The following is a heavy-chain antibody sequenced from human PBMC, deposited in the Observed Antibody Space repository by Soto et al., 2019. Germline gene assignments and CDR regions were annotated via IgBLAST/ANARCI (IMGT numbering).Heavy chain of an antibody. CDR1: GGSIGSGGHY. CDR2: LYYSGST. J-gene: IGHJ3*02. V-gene: IGHV4-31*03. Sequence: PSETLSLTCTVSGGSIGSGGHYWSWIRQHPGKGLEWIGYLYYSGSTYYNPSLKSRVTTSVDTSKNQFSLKLNSVTAADTAVYYCARVVPTNYYDNRGAFDIWGQGTMVTVSS. CDR3: ARVVPTNYYDNRGAFDI. D-gene: IGHD3-22*01.